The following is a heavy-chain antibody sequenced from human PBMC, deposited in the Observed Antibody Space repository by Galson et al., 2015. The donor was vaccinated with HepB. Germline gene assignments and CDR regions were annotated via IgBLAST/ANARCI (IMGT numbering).Heavy chain of an antibody. CDR1: GDSVSSNSAA. V-gene: IGHV6-1*01. CDR3: ARGFRSAVDC. CDR2: TYYRSKWYR. D-gene: IGHD3-10*01. J-gene: IGHJ4*02. Sequence: CAISGDSVSSNSAAWNWIRQSPSRGLEWLGRTYYRSKWYRDYAVSMQGRLTINPDTSKNQFSLQLNSVTPEDTAMYFCARGFRSAVDCWGQGTLATVSS.